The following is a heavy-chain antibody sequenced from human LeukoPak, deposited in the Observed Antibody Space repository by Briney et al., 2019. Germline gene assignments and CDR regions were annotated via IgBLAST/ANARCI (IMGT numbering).Heavy chain of an antibody. J-gene: IGHJ2*01. Sequence: GGSLRLSCAASGFIVSSNYMSWVRQAPGKGLEWVSLLYRSGSTYYADSVKGRFTISRDNSKNTLYLQMNSLRAEDTAVYYCARALDYYDSGCYFYFDLWGRGTLVTVSS. CDR1: GFIVSSNY. CDR2: LYRSGST. CDR3: ARALDYYDSGCYFYFDL. V-gene: IGHV3-53*01. D-gene: IGHD3-10*01.